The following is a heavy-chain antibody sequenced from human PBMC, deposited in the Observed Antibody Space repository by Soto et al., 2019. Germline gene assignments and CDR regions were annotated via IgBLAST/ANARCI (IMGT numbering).Heavy chain of an antibody. Sequence: GESLKISCKGSGYSFTIYWISWVRQMPGKGLEWMGRIDPSDSYTNYSPSCQGHVTISADKSIRTAYLQWSSLQASDPDMYYCASTSMQPRGSSYGHGGTDVWRRGPTVTVSS. CDR2: IDPSDSYT. V-gene: IGHV5-10-1*01. J-gene: IGHJ6*02. CDR3: ASTSMQPRGSSYGHGGTDV. CDR1: GYSFTIYW. D-gene: IGHD5-18*01.